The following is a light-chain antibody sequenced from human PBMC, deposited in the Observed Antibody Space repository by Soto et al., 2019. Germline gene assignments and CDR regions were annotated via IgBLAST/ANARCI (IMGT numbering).Light chain of an antibody. V-gene: IGKV2-24*01. Sequence: DIVMTQTPLSLPVTLGQPASISCRSSQSLVHSDGNTYLGWLQQRPGQPPRLLIDEISNRLSGVAGRCSSSGAGKDFPLKISRVDAEDVGFYYCLQATQPFTFGPGTKVDIK. CDR3: LQATQPFT. CDR2: EIS. J-gene: IGKJ3*01. CDR1: QSLVHSDGNTY.